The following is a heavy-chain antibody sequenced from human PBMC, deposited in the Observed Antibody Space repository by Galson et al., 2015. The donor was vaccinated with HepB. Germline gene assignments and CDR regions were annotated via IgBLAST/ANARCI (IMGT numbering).Heavy chain of an antibody. Sequence: SVKVSCKASGYTFSTFDIHWVRQATGQGLEWVGWMNPNSGNTEFAQKFQGRVTMTRNTSIGTAYLELGSLRSEDTAVYYCVRGYVVATVVLETHVMDVWGQGTTVTVS. J-gene: IGHJ6*02. CDR3: VRGYVVATVVLETHVMDV. V-gene: IGHV1-8*01. CDR1: GYTFSTFD. D-gene: IGHD3-10*02. CDR2: MNPNSGNT.